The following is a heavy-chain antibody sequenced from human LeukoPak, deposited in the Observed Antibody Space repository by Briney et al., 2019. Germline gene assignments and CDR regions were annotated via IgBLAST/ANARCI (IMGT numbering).Heavy chain of an antibody. CDR2: IYYSGST. CDR1: GGSISSYY. Sequence: SETLSLTCTVSGGSISSYYWSWIRQPPGKGLEWIGYIYYSGSTNYNPSLKSRVTISVGTSKNQFSLKLSSVTAADTAVYYCARTGRDGYNLDYYYYMDVWGKGTTVTVSS. CDR3: ARTGRDGYNLDYYYYMDV. V-gene: IGHV4-59*01. D-gene: IGHD5-24*01. J-gene: IGHJ6*03.